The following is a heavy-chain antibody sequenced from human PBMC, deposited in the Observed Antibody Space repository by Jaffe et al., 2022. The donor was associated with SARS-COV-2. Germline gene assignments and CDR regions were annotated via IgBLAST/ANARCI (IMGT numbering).Heavy chain of an antibody. V-gene: IGHV6-1*01. Sequence: QVQLQQSGPGLVKPSQTLSLTCAISGDSVSSNSAAWNWIRQSPSRGLEWLGRTYYRSKWYNDYAVSVKSRITINPDTSKNQFSLQLNSVTPEDTAVYYCAREGFPAGTGKYYYYGMDVWGQGTTVTVSS. CDR2: TYYRSKWYN. D-gene: IGHD6-13*01. CDR1: GDSVSSNSAA. J-gene: IGHJ6*02. CDR3: AREGFPAGTGKYYYYGMDV.